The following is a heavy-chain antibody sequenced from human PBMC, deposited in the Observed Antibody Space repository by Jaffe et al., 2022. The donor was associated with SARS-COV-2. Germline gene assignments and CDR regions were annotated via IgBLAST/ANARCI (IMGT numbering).Heavy chain of an antibody. J-gene: IGHJ4*02. Sequence: QVQLVESGGGVVQPGRSLRLSCAASGFTFSSYAMHWVRQAPGKGLEWVAVISYDGSNKYYADSVKGRFTISRDNSKNTLYLQMNSLRAEDTAVYYCARGIVVVVATHFDYWGQGTLVTVSS. V-gene: IGHV3-30*04. D-gene: IGHD2-15*01. CDR1: GFTFSSYA. CDR2: ISYDGSNK. CDR3: ARGIVVVVATHFDY.